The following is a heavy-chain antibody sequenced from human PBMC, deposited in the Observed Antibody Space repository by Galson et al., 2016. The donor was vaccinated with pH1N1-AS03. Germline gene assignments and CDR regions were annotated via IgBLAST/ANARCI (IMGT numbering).Heavy chain of an antibody. Sequence: PALVTPTQTLTLTCAFSGFSLATSGVGVGWIRQPPGKALEWLALIYWDDDKLYNPSLKSRLTVTMDTSKNLVVLTLTDMDPVDTATYFCTRSRYYNTNLYYFDYWGQGTLVTVSS. D-gene: IGHD2/OR15-2a*01. CDR1: GFSLATSGVG. CDR3: TRSRYYNTNLYYFDY. V-gene: IGHV2-5*02. CDR2: IYWDDDK. J-gene: IGHJ4*02.